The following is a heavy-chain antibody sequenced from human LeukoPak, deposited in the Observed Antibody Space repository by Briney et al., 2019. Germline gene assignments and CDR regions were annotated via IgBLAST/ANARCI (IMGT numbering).Heavy chain of an antibody. J-gene: IGHJ5*02. CDR2: IYYSGST. D-gene: IGHD3-10*01. V-gene: IGHV4-39*01. CDR1: GGSISSYY. CDR3: AGGYYYGSGSYPNWFDP. Sequence: LETLSLTCTVSGGSISSYYWGWIRQPPGKGLEWIGSIYYSGSTYYNPSLKSRVTISVDTSKNQFSLKLSSVTAADTAVYYCAGGYYYGSGSYPNWFDPWGQGTLVTVSS.